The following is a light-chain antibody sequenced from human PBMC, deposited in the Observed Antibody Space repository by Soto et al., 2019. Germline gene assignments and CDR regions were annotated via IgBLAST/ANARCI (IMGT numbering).Light chain of an antibody. CDR2: ANN. CDR1: SSNVGAGYD. Sequence: QSVLTQPPSVSGAPGQRVTMSCTGRSSNVGAGYDVHWYQHLPGTAPKFLIYANNNRPSGVPDQFSGSKSGTPASLAISGLQAEDEADYYCQSYDSSLNSRVFGGGTQLTVL. J-gene: IGLJ2*01. V-gene: IGLV1-40*01. CDR3: QSYDSSLNSRV.